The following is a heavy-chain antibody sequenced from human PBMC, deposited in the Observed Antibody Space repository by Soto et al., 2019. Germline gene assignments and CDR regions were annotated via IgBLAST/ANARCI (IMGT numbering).Heavy chain of an antibody. J-gene: IGHJ4*02. CDR1: GGSISSYY. D-gene: IGHD3-10*01. CDR2: IYYSGST. CDR3: ARESYYGSVSYFDY. V-gene: IGHV4-59*01. Sequence: SGTLSLTCTVSGGSISSYYWSWIRQPPGKGLEWIGYIYYSGSTNYNPSLKSRVTISVDTSKNQFSLKLSSVTAADTAVYYCARESYYGSVSYFDYWGQGTLVTVSS.